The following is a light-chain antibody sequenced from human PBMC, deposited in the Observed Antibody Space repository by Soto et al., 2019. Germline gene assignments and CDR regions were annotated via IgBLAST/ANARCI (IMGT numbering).Light chain of an antibody. Sequence: EIVLTPSPVTLSLSPGERATLSCRASQSVSRDLAWYQQKAGQAPRLLIYDASNRATGIPARFSGSGSGTDFTLTISTLEPEDFAGYYCQQRNDWPLTFGGGTKVETK. J-gene: IGKJ4*01. CDR1: QSVSRD. CDR3: QQRNDWPLT. CDR2: DAS. V-gene: IGKV3-11*01.